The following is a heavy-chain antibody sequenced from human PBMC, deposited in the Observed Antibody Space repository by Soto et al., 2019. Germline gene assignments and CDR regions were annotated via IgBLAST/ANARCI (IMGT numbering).Heavy chain of an antibody. CDR2: IYYSGST. CDR1: GGSISSYY. V-gene: IGHV4-59*08. J-gene: IGHJ6*03. Sequence: SETLSLTCTVSGGSISSYYWSWIRQPPGKGLEWIGYIYYSGSTNYNPSLKSRVTISVDTSKNQFSLKLSSVTAADTAVYYCARRVSEDFWSGYPRYYYYMDVWGKGTTVTVSS. CDR3: ARRVSEDFWSGYPRYYYYMDV. D-gene: IGHD3-3*01.